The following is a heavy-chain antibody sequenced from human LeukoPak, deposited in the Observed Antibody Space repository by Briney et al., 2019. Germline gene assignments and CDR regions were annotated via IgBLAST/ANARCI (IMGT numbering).Heavy chain of an antibody. D-gene: IGHD6-19*01. CDR2: IKQDGSEK. V-gene: IGHV3-7*03. J-gene: IGHJ4*02. Sequence: GGSLRLSCAASGFTFASYWMSWVRQAPGKGLEWVANIKQDGSEKYYVDSVKGRFTISRDNTKNSLNLQMNSLRAEDTAVYYCARDLRGSGWYFDYWGQGTLATVSS. CDR3: ARDLRGSGWYFDY. CDR1: GFTFASYW.